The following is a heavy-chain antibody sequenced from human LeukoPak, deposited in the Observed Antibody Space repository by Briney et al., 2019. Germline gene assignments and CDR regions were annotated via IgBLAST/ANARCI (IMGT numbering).Heavy chain of an antibody. Sequence: PSETLSLTCTVSGGSISSSSYYWGWIRQPPGKGLEWIGSIYYSGSTYYNPSLKSRVTISVDTPKNQFSLKLSSVTAADTAVYYCARQRLELVYWGQGTLVTVSS. CDR1: GGSISSSSYY. D-gene: IGHD1-1*01. CDR3: ARQRLELVY. CDR2: IYYSGST. J-gene: IGHJ4*02. V-gene: IGHV4-39*01.